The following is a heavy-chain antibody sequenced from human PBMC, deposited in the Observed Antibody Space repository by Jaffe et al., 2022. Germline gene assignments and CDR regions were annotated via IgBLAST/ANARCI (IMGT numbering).Heavy chain of an antibody. V-gene: IGHV4-34*01. CDR2: INHSGST. CDR1: GGSFSGYY. D-gene: IGHD3-22*01. Sequence: QVQLQQWGAGLLKPSETLSLTCAVYGGSFSGYYWSWIRQPPGKGLEWIGEINHSGSTNYNPSLKSRVTISVDTSKNQFSLKLSSVTAADTAVYYCARVMTGDSSGYYWRFYYYYMDVWGKGTTVTVSS. CDR3: ARVMTGDSSGYYWRFYYYYMDV. J-gene: IGHJ6*03.